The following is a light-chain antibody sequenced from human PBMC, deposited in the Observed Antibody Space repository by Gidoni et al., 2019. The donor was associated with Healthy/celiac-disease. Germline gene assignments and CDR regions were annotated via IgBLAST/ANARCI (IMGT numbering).Light chain of an antibody. CDR1: RSDVGSYNL. Sequence: HSPLTQPPSVSASPGHSITISSTGTRSDVGSYNLVSWYQQHPGKTPKLMIYEVSKRPSGVSNRFSGSKSGNTAALTISGLQAEDEADYYCCSYAGSSTDVFGTGTKVTVL. CDR2: EVS. CDR3: CSYAGSSTDV. V-gene: IGLV2-23*02. J-gene: IGLJ1*01.